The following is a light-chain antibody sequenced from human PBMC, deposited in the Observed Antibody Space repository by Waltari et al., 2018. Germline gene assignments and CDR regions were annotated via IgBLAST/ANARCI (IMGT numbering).Light chain of an antibody. CDR1: RGHSTNV. Sequence: QLVLTQSPSASASLGASVKLTCTLSRGHSTNVIPWLQKRPEKGPRYLMKVNSDGSHNKGDEIPDRFSGSSSGAERYLTISSLQSEDEADYYCQTGGHGTWVFGGGTKLTVL. CDR2: VNSDGSH. J-gene: IGLJ3*02. CDR3: QTGGHGTWV. V-gene: IGLV4-69*01.